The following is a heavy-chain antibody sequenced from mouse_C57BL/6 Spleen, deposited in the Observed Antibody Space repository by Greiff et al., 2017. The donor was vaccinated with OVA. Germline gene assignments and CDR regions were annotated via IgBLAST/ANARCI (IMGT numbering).Heavy chain of an antibody. J-gene: IGHJ2*01. V-gene: IGHV5-6*01. Sequence: EVNVVESGGDLVKPGGSLKLSCAASGFTFSSYGMSWVRQTPDKRLEWVATISSGGSYTYYPDSVKGRFTISRDNAKNTLYLQMSSQKSEDTAMYYCAITTKDYFDYWGQGTTLTVSS. CDR2: ISSGGSYT. D-gene: IGHD1-1*01. CDR3: AITTKDYFDY. CDR1: GFTFSSYG.